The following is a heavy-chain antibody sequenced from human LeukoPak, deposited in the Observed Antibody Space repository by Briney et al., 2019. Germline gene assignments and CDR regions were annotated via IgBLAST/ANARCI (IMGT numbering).Heavy chain of an antibody. CDR3: ARDGYCSSTSCLPVVPGDY. Sequence: GGSLRLSCAASGFTFSRYGMHWVRQAPGKGLEWVAFTRYDESNKYYADSVKGRFTISRDNSKNTLYLQMGSLRAEDMAVYYCARDGYCSSTSCLPVVPGDYWGQGTLVTVSS. D-gene: IGHD2-2*03. V-gene: IGHV3-30*02. CDR2: TRYDESNK. J-gene: IGHJ4*02. CDR1: GFTFSRYG.